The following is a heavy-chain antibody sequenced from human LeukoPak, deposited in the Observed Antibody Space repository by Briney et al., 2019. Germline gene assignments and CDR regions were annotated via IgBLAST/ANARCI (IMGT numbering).Heavy chain of an antibody. CDR3: ARSPRYSSGWEENY. Sequence: SVKVSCKASGGTFSSYAISWVRQAPRQGLEWMGGIIAIFGTANYAQKFQGRVTITADESTSTAYMELSSLRSEDTAVYYCARSPRYSSGWEENYWGQGTLVTVSS. V-gene: IGHV1-69*01. CDR1: GGTFSSYA. J-gene: IGHJ4*02. D-gene: IGHD6-19*01. CDR2: IIAIFGTA.